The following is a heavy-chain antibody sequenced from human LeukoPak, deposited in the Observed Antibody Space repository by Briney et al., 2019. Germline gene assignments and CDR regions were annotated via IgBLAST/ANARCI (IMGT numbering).Heavy chain of an antibody. CDR1: GFTFSRYD. J-gene: IGHJ4*02. D-gene: IGHD3-22*01. CDR2: IGTAGET. V-gene: IGHV3-13*01. Sequence: GGSLRLSCAASGFTFSRYDMHWVRQSTGNGLEWVSGIGTAGETFYLGSVKGRFTISRDNSKNTLYLQMNSLRAEDTAVYYCARGYKGYYYDSSGYQSPPGFDYWGQGTLVTVSS. CDR3: ARGYKGYYYDSSGYQSPPGFDY.